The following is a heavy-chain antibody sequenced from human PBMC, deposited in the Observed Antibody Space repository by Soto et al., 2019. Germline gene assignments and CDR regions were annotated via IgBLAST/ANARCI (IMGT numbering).Heavy chain of an antibody. CDR2: MSPNNGNT. CDR1: GYTLSTLG. J-gene: IGHJ5*02. CDR3: ARDPGGATGFDP. V-gene: IGHV1-18*01. D-gene: IGHD1-1*01. Sequence: QVQLVQSGAEVKKPGASVKVSCKASGYTLSTLGFGWGRQAPGQGLEWMGWMSPNNGNTNYERKFQGRVTMTTDTSTRTAYMELRSLKSDDTAVYYCARDPGGATGFDPWGQGTLVTVSS.